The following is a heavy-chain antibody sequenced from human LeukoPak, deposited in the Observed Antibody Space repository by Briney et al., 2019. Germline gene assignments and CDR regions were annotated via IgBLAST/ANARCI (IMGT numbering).Heavy chain of an antibody. D-gene: IGHD2-8*02. V-gene: IGHV4-31*03. CDR2: IFYSGSA. J-gene: IGHJ4*02. CDR1: GVSISSGGYY. CDR3: ARAGGVWLEFDY. Sequence: PSETLSLTCTVSGVSISSGGYYWSWIRQHPGKGLEWIGYIFYSGSAYYNPSLKSRVTISVDTSKNQFSLKLSSVTAKDTAVYYCARAGGVWLEFDYWGQGTLVTVSS.